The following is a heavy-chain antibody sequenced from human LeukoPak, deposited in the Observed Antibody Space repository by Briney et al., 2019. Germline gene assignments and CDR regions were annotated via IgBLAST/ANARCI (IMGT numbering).Heavy chain of an antibody. CDR3: ARVRSSSGYYIFDY. CDR2: IYYSGST. Sequence: SETLSLTCTVSGGSISSYYWSWIRQPPGKGLEWMGYIYYSGSTNYNPSLKSRVTISVDTSKNQFSLKLSSVTAADTAVYYCARVRSSSGYYIFDYWGQGTLVTVSS. D-gene: IGHD3-22*01. J-gene: IGHJ4*02. V-gene: IGHV4-59*01. CDR1: GGSISSYY.